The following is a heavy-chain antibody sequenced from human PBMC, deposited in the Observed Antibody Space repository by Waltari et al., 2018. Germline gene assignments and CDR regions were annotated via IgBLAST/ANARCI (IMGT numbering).Heavy chain of an antibody. Sequence: QVQLQQWGAGLLKPSETLSLTCAVYGGSFSGYYWSWIRQPPGKGLEWIGEIKHSGSTNNTPSPKSRVTRTGEPSKTPFPLKLGFGPAADPAGYYCGGGGGGFLEWLNYYYYMDVWGKGTTVTVSS. CDR3: GGGGGGFLEWLNYYYYMDV. D-gene: IGHD3-3*01. CDR2: IKHSGST. V-gene: IGHV4-34*01. CDR1: GGSFSGYY. J-gene: IGHJ6*03.